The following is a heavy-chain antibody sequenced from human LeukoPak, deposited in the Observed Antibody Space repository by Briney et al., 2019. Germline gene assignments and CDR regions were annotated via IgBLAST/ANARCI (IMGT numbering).Heavy chain of an antibody. V-gene: IGHV1-46*01. J-gene: IGHJ6*03. D-gene: IGHD1-26*01. CDR1: GYTFTSYY. CDR3: AGSPYDYYMDV. CDR2: INPSGGST. Sequence: ASVKVSCKASGYTFTSYYMHWVRRAPGQGLEWMGIINPSGGSTSYAQKFQGRVTMTRDMSTSTVYMELSSLRSEDTAVYYCAGSPYDYYMDVWGKGTTVTVSS.